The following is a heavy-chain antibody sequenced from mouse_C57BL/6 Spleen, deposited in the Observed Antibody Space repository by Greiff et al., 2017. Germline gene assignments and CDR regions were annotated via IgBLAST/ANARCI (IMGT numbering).Heavy chain of an antibody. CDR3: ARIYYYCSSYDDY. D-gene: IGHD1-1*01. CDR1: GYTFTSYW. J-gene: IGHJ2*01. Sequence: VQLKQPGAELVKPGASVKLSCKASGYTFTSYWMHWVKQRPGQGLEWIGRIDPEDGETKYAPKFQGKATITADTSSNTAYLQLSSLTSEDTAVYYCARIYYYCSSYDDYWGQGTTLTVSS. CDR2: IDPEDGET. V-gene: IGHV14-2*01.